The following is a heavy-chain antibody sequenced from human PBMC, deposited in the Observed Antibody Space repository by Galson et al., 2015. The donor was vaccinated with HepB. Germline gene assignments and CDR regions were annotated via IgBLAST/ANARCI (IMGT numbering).Heavy chain of an antibody. D-gene: IGHD3-3*01. CDR3: ARSPLRFLDWLPYYDYYYMDV. V-gene: IGHV7-4-1*02. CDR1: GYTFTDYV. Sequence: SVTVSCTASGYTFTDYVVNWVRQAPGQGLEWMGWMNTNTGKPTYAPGFAGRFVFSLDTSVTTAYLQISSLETDDTAVYYCARSPLRFLDWLPYYDYYYMDVWGEGTTVTVSS. CDR2: MNTNTGKP. J-gene: IGHJ6*03.